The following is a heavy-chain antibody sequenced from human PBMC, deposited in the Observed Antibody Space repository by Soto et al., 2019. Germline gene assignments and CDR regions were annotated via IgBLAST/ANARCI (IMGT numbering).Heavy chain of an antibody. V-gene: IGHV4-39*01. CDR3: ARSVGDYYYGMDV. CDR1: GASITSTSYH. CDR2: FYYSGST. J-gene: IGHJ6*02. D-gene: IGHD1-26*01. Sequence: SETLSLTCTVSGASITSTSYHWGWIRQPPGKGLEWIGNFYYSGSTYYNPSLRSRVTISVDASRNQFSVKVSSVTATDTAVYYCARSVGDYYYGMDVWGQGTTVT.